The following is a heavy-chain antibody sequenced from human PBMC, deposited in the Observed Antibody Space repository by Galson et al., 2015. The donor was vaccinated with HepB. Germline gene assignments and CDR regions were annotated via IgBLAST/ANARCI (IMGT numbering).Heavy chain of an antibody. J-gene: IGHJ4*02. CDR1: GFTFSSFA. V-gene: IGHV3-30*04. CDR3: ARDAYYGDYRYIDY. Sequence: SLRLSCTASGFTFSSFAIHWVRQAPGKGLEWVAVISYDGSDKYHADSVKGRFTISRDNSKNTVYLQMNSLRDEDTAVYYCARDAYYGDYRYIDYWGQGTLVTVSS. CDR2: ISYDGSDK. D-gene: IGHD4-17*01.